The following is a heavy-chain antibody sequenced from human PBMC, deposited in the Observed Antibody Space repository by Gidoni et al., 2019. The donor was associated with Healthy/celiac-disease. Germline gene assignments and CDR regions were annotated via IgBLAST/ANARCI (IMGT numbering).Heavy chain of an antibody. CDR1: GYTFTSYA. V-gene: IGHV1-3*01. CDR3: ARDSSGSYYGANFDF. J-gene: IGHJ4*02. D-gene: IGHD1-26*01. CDR2: SNAGNGNT. Sequence: QVQLVQSGAEVKKPGASVKVSCKASGYTFTSYAMHWVRQAPGQRLEWMGWSNAGNGNTKYSQKFQGRVTITRDTSASTAYMELSSLRSEDTAVHYCARDSSGSYYGANFDFWGQGTLVTVSS.